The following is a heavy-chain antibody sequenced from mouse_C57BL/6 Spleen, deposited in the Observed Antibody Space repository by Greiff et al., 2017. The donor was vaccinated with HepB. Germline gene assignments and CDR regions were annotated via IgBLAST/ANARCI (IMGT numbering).Heavy chain of an antibody. V-gene: IGHV1-39*01. D-gene: IGHD1-1*01. CDR1: GYSFTDYN. CDR3: ARDRYYGSSYAWYFDV. CDR2: INPNYGTT. Sequence: EVKLQQSGPELVKPGASVKISCKASGYSFTDYNMNWVKQSNGKSLEWIGVINPNYGTTSYNQKFKGKATLTVDQSSSTAYMQLNSLTSEDSAVYYCARDRYYGSSYAWYFDVWGTGTTVTVSS. J-gene: IGHJ1*03.